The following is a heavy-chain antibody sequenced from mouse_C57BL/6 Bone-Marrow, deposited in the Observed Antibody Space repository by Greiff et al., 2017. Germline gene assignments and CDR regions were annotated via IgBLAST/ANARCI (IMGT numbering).Heavy chain of an antibody. J-gene: IGHJ2*01. V-gene: IGHV1-18*01. CDR1: GYTFTDYN. Sequence: EVQLQQSGPELVKPGASVKIPCKASGYTFTDYNMDWVKQSHGKSLEWIGDINPNNGGTIYNQKFKGKATLTVDKSSSTAYMELRSLTSEDTAVYYCARGPRGYYYGSSWGFDYWGQGTTLTVSS. CDR2: INPNNGGT. CDR3: ARGPRGYYYGSSWGFDY. D-gene: IGHD1-1*01.